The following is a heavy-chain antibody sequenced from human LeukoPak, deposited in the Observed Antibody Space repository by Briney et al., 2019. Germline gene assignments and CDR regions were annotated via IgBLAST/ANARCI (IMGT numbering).Heavy chain of an antibody. D-gene: IGHD3-16*01. CDR1: GGSFSTYY. CDR2: IYYSGST. V-gene: IGHV4-59*01. CDR3: ARAVITFGAAVAKGFDC. Sequence: SETLSLTCTVSGGSFSTYYWSWIRQPPGKGLEWIGYIYYSGSTEYNPSLKSRATMSLDTSKNPFSLNLNSVTAADTAVYYCARAVITFGAAVAKGFDCWGQGTLVTVSP. J-gene: IGHJ4*02.